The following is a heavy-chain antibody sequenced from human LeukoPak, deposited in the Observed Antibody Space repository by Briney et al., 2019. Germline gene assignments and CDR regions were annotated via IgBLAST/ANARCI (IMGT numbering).Heavy chain of an antibody. CDR3: ARGDITMVRGVIIPSRFDP. V-gene: IGHV1-69*06. Sequence: SVKVSCKASGGTFSSYAISWVRQAPGQGLEWMGGIIPIFGTANYAQKFQGRVTLTADKSTSTAYMELSSLRSEDTAVYYCARGDITMVRGVIIPSRFDPWGQGTLVTVSS. CDR1: GGTFSSYA. CDR2: IIPIFGTA. J-gene: IGHJ5*02. D-gene: IGHD3-10*01.